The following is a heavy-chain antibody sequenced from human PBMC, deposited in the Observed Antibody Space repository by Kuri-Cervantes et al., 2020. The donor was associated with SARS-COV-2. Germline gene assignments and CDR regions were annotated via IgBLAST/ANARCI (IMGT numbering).Heavy chain of an antibody. CDR3: ARKFWSGYLLDY. V-gene: IGHV1-69*05. CDR1: GGTFSSYA. J-gene: IGHJ4*02. Sequence: GGSLRLSCKAAGGTFSSYAISWVRQAPGQGLECMGGIIPIFGTANYAQKLQGRVTMTTDTSTSTAYMELRSLRSDDTAVYYCARKFWSGYLLDYWGQGTLVTVSS. CDR2: IIPIFGTA. D-gene: IGHD3-3*01.